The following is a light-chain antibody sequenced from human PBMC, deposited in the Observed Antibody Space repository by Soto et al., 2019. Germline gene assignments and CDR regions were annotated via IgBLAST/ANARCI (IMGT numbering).Light chain of an antibody. CDR2: GAS. J-gene: IGKJ1*01. CDR1: QSVSSSY. CDR3: QHYGNSPGT. Sequence: EIVLTQSPGTLSLSPGERATLSCRASQSVSSSYLAWYQQKPGQAPRLLIYGASSRATGIPDRFSGSGSGTDFTLTISRLEPEEFAVYYCQHYGNSPGTFGQGTKVEIK. V-gene: IGKV3-20*01.